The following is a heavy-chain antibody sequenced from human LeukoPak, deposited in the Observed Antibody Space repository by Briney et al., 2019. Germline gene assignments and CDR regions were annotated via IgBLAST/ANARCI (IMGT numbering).Heavy chain of an antibody. J-gene: IGHJ6*02. D-gene: IGHD5-18*01. CDR1: GGFFSGYY. V-gene: IGHV4-34*01. CDR3: VRRYSYGRRAPYGMDV. Sequence: PSETLSLTCAVYGGFFSGYYWSWIRQPPGKGLEWIGEINHSGSTNYNPSLKSRVTISVDTSKNQFSPKLSSVTAADTAVYYCVRRYSYGRRAPYGMDVWGQGTTVTVSS. CDR2: INHSGST.